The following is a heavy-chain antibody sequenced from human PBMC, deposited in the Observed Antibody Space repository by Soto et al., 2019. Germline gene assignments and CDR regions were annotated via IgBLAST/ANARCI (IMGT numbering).Heavy chain of an antibody. V-gene: IGHV3-7*03. CDR3: ERSYSSSWYPDVD. J-gene: IGHJ4*02. Sequence: GSLRLSCAASGFTFSSYWMTWVRQAPGKGLEWVANIKEDGSEKYYVDSVKGRLTISRDNAKNSLYLQMSGLRVEDTAVYYCERSYSSSWYPDVDWGQGTLVTVSS. CDR1: GFTFSSYW. D-gene: IGHD6-13*01. CDR2: IKEDGSEK.